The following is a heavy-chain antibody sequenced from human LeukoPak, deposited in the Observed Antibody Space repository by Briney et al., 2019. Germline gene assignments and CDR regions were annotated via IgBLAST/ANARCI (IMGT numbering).Heavy chain of an antibody. Sequence: PGGSLRLSCAASGFTFSSYWMSWVRQAPGKGLEWVAVIWYDGSNKYYADSVKGRFTISRDNSKNTLYLQMNSLRAEDTAVYYCARGHFDGYLDYWGQGTLVTVSS. CDR2: IWYDGSNK. J-gene: IGHJ4*02. CDR1: GFTFSSYW. CDR3: ARGHFDGYLDY. D-gene: IGHD3-9*01. V-gene: IGHV3-33*08.